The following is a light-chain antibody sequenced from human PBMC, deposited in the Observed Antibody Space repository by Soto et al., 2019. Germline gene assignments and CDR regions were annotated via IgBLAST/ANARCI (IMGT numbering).Light chain of an antibody. J-gene: IGKJ1*01. Sequence: DIQMTQSPSSVSASVGDRVTITCRASQAISTWLAWYQQKPGKAPKLLIYAASNLQTGVPSRFSGSGSGTDFTLTISSLHPEDFATYYCQQANSFPRTVGQGTKVEIK. CDR1: QAISTW. CDR2: AAS. V-gene: IGKV1D-12*01. CDR3: QQANSFPRT.